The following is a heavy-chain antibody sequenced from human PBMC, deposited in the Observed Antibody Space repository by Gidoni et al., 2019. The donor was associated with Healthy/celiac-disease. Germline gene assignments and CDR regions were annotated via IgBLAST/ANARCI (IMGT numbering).Heavy chain of an antibody. CDR3: ARGMVGAIFGVVVRYYYYGMDV. J-gene: IGHJ6*02. V-gene: IGHV4-61*02. CDR1: GGSISSGSYY. Sequence: QVQLQESGPGLVKPSQTLSLTCTVSGGSISSGSYYWSWLRQPAGKGLEWIGRIYTSGSTNYNPSLKSRVTMSVDTSKNQFFLKLSSVTAADTAVYYCARGMVGAIFGVVVRYYYYGMDVWGQGTTVTVSS. CDR2: IYTSGST. D-gene: IGHD3-3*01.